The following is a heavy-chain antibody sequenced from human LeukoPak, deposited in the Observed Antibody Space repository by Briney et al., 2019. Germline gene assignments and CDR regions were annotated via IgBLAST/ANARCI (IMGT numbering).Heavy chain of an antibody. V-gene: IGHV3-23*01. CDR1: GFTFSSYA. CDR2: ISGSGGST. Sequence: GGSLRLSCAASGFTFSSYAMYWVRQAPGKGLEWVSGISGSGGSTYYADSVKGRFTISRDNSKNTVYLQMNSLRAEDTAVYYCAKTTAGYSSGRYPGWSVDYWGQGTLVTVSS. D-gene: IGHD6-19*01. CDR3: AKTTAGYSSGRYPGWSVDY. J-gene: IGHJ4*02.